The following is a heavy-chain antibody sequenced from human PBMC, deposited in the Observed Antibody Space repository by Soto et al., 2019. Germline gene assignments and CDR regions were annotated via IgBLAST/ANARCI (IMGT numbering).Heavy chain of an antibody. D-gene: IGHD1-1*01. CDR3: ARDANCSLDH. CDR1: GFTFSNHW. V-gene: IGHV3-74*01. CDR2: INGEGGYR. J-gene: IGHJ4*02. Sequence: EVQLVESGGGLVQPGGSLRLSCAASGFTFSNHWMHWVRQAPGKGLVWVSRINGEGGYRDYAESVKGRFTIARDNAKNTLYLQMNSLRAEDTAVYYCARDANCSLDHWGQGTLVTVSS.